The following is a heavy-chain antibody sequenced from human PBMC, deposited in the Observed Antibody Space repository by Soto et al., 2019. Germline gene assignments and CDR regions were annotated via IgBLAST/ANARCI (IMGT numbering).Heavy chain of an antibody. J-gene: IGHJ4*02. V-gene: IGHV4-59*01. Sequence: SETLSLTCTVSGGSISSYYWCWIRQPPGKGLEWIGYIYYSGSTNYNPSLKSRVTISVDTSKNQFSLKLSSVTAADTAVYYCASGGSCYSRYCYFDYWGQGTLVTVSS. D-gene: IGHD2-15*01. CDR3: ASGGSCYSRYCYFDY. CDR1: GGSISSYY. CDR2: IYYSGST.